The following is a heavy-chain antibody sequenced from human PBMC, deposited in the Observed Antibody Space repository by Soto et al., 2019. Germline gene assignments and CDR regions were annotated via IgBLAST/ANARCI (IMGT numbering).Heavy chain of an antibody. CDR1: GFTFISYA. CDR2: ISGSGGST. Sequence: GGSLRLSCAASGFTFISYAMSWVRQAPGKGLEWVSAISGSGGSTYYADSVKGRFTISRDNSKNTLYLQMNSLRAEDTAVYYCAKDLRGSVVSGGMDVWGQGTTVTVSS. J-gene: IGHJ6*02. CDR3: AKDLRGSVVSGGMDV. V-gene: IGHV3-23*01. D-gene: IGHD1-26*01.